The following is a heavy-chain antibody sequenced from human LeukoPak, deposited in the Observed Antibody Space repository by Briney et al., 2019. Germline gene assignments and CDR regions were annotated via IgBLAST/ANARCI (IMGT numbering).Heavy chain of an antibody. J-gene: IGHJ4*02. CDR3: ARTAARRFDY. V-gene: IGHV1-46*01. Sequence: ASVKVSCKASGYTFPSYFMHWVRQAPGQGLEWMGIINPTGGSTTYAQKFQGRVTMTRDTSTSTVYMELSSLRSDNTAVYYCARTAARRFDYWGQGTLVTVSS. CDR1: GYTFPSYF. D-gene: IGHD6-6*01. CDR2: INPTGGST.